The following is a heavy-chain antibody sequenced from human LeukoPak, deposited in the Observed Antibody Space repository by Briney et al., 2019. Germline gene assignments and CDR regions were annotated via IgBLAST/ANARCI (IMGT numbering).Heavy chain of an antibody. V-gene: IGHV4-30-4*08. D-gene: IGHD3-16*01. J-gene: IGHJ4*02. Sequence: SETLSLTCTVSGGSISSGDYYWSWIRQPPGKGLEWIGYIYYSGSTYYNPSLKSRVTISVDTSKNQFSLKLSSVTAADMAVYYCARVGTNGGVTIPTYWGQGTLVTVSS. CDR3: ARVGTNGGVTIPTY. CDR2: IYYSGST. CDR1: GGSISSGDYY.